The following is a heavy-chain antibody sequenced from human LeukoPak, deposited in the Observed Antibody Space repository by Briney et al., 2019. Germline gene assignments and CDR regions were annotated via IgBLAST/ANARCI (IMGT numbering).Heavy chain of an antibody. J-gene: IGHJ4*02. V-gene: IGHV3-66*01. D-gene: IGHD2-8*01. CDR1: GFTVXSNY. CDR3: ARADIVLMVYAPDY. CDR2: IYSGGST. Sequence: SLRLSCAAXGFTVXSNYMSWVRQAPGKGLEWVSVIYSGGSTYYADSVKGRFTISRDNSKNTLYLQMNSLRAEDTAVYYCARADIVLMVYAPDYWGQGTLVTVSS.